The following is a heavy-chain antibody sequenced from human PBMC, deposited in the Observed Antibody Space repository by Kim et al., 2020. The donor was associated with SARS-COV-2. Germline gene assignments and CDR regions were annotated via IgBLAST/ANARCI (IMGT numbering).Heavy chain of an antibody. J-gene: IGHJ5*02. CDR1: GYTLASFW. V-gene: IGHV5-10-1*01. CDR3: ALSSFNWFDP. Sequence: GESLKISCKTSGYTLASFWISWVRQMPGKGLEYMGRIYPTDSSTTYHPSFQGHVTFSIDKSITTAYLQWSSLKASDTAIYYCALSSFNWFDPWGQGTQVT. CDR2: IYPTDSST. D-gene: IGHD6-6*01.